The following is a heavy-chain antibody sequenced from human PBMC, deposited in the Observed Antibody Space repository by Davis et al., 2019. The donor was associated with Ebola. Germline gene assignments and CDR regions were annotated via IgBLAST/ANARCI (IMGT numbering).Heavy chain of an antibody. CDR2: ITSSGSKT. V-gene: IGHV3-23*05. J-gene: IGHJ3*01. CDR3: AKTSGYDCSGGTCEGSVFDA. Sequence: PGGSLRLSCAASEFSFSDYALTWVRQAPGKGLEWVATITSSGSKTYYTDSVKGRFTVSRDNSKNTLFLQMNSLRTDDTAVYHRAKTSGYDCSGGTCEGSVFDAWGKGTKVIVSS. D-gene: IGHD2-15*01. CDR1: EFSFSDYA.